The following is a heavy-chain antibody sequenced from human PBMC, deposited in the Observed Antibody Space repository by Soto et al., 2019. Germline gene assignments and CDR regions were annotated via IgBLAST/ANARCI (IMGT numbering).Heavy chain of an antibody. CDR1: GFTFGDYA. D-gene: IGHD3-3*01. J-gene: IGHJ6*02. CDR3: TRDYDFWSGYFEDYYYYGMDV. Sequence: GGSLRLSCTASGFTFGDYAMSWVRQAPGKGLEWVGFIRSKAYGGTTEYAASVKRRFTISRDDSKSIAYLQMNSLKTEDTAVYYCTRDYDFWSGYFEDYYYYGMDVWGQGTTVTVSS. CDR2: IRSKAYGGTT. V-gene: IGHV3-49*04.